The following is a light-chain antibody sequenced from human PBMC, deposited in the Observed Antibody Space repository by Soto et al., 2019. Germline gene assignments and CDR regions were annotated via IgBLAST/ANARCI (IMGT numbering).Light chain of an antibody. CDR2: DAS. V-gene: IGKV3-15*01. CDR3: AQFPYWWR. J-gene: IGKJ1*01. Sequence: RASQNIDNKLVWYQQKPGQVPRLLIYDASTRATGIPARFSGSGSGTEFTLTITSLHCEDFAFIYWAQFPYWWRVGQGTKVDIK. CDR1: QNIDNK.